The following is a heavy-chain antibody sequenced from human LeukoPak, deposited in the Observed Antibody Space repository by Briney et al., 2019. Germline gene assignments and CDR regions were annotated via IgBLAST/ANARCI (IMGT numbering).Heavy chain of an antibody. Sequence: GGSLRLSCAASEFTFSGYWMSCVRQTPGKGLEWVANIKQDGSEKFYVDSVKGRFTISRDNAKNSLYLQMNSLRAEDTAVYYCARARWLQLLGDYWGQGTLVTVSS. D-gene: IGHD5-24*01. J-gene: IGHJ4*02. CDR2: IKQDGSEK. CDR1: EFTFSGYW. V-gene: IGHV3-7*05. CDR3: ARARWLQLLGDY.